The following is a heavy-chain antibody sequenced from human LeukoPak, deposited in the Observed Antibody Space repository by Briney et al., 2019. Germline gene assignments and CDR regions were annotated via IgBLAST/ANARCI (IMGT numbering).Heavy chain of an antibody. D-gene: IGHD5-12*01. V-gene: IGHV3-30*18. CDR3: AKHIVGGYDWIYNSDYYYAMDV. CDR1: GFTFSSYA. CDR2: VSSEGRNQ. J-gene: IGHJ6*02. Sequence: PGGSLRLSCAASGFTFSSYAIHWVRQAPGKGLEWVATVSSEGRNQYYAGPVKGRFSISRDNSQNTVYLQMNSLRPEDTAVYYCAKHIVGGYDWIYNSDYYYAMDVWGQGTTVTVSS.